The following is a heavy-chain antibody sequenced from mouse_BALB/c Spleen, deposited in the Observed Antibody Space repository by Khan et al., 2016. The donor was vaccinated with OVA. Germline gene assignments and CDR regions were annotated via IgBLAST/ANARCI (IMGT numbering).Heavy chain of an antibody. CDR2: INPHSGET. CDR1: GYSFTGYF. D-gene: IGHD1-1*01. V-gene: IGHV1-20*02. Sequence: EVQLQESGPELVTPGASVKISCKASGYSFTGYFMNWVMQSHGKSLEWIGRINPHSGETFYNQKFMDKATLTVDRSFITDKKKLRSLASEDYAGYYYARKNGSVFDYWGQGTTLTVSS. J-gene: IGHJ2*01. CDR3: ARKNGSVFDY.